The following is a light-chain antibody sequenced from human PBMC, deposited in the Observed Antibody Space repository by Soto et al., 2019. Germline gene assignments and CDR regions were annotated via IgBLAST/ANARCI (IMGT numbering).Light chain of an antibody. Sequence: QSVLTQPVSVSGSPGQSITISCTGTSXDVGGYHYVSWYQQYPGKAPKVIIYEVSKRPSGISNRFSGSKSGNTASLTISWLQAEDEADYYCSSYTSSSTPWVFGTGTKVTVL. J-gene: IGLJ1*01. V-gene: IGLV2-14*01. CDR2: EVS. CDR3: SSYTSSSTPWV. CDR1: SXDVGGYHY.